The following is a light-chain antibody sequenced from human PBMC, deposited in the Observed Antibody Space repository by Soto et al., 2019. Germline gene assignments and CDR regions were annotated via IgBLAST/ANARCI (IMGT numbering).Light chain of an antibody. CDR3: GSYAGINNVI. J-gene: IGLJ1*01. V-gene: IGLV2-8*01. CDR2: EVS. CDR1: SSDVCGYDY. Sequence: QSALTQPPSASGSPGHSVTISCTGPSSDVCGYDYVSWYQQQSGKAPKLIIYEVSRRPSGVPDRFSGSKSGDTASLTVSGLQAEDEVGYYCGSYAGINNVIFGAGTKLTVL.